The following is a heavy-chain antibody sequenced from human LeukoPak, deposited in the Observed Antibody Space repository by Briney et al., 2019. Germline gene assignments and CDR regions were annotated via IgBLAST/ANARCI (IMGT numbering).Heavy chain of an antibody. J-gene: IGHJ4*02. CDR3: ARTKGSGSYYIIDY. D-gene: IGHD1-26*01. V-gene: IGHV1-2*06. Sequence: SVKVSCKASGYTFTGYYMHWVRQAPGQGLEWMGRINPNSGGTNYAQKFQGRVTMTRDTSISTAYMELSRLTSDDTAVYYCARTKGSGSYYIIDYWGQGTLVTVSS. CDR2: INPNSGGT. CDR1: GYTFTGYY.